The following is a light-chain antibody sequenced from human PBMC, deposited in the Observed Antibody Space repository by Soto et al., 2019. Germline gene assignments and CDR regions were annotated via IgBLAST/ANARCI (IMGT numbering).Light chain of an antibody. J-gene: IGKJ5*01. CDR1: QSLDNNY. V-gene: IGKV3-20*01. CDR3: QQYGSSIT. Sequence: EIVLTQSPGTLSLSPWERATLSCRTSQSLDNNYLAWYQQKPGQAPRLLIYGTSNRATGIPERFSGSWSATDFTLTISRLEPEDFAVYYCQQYGSSITFGQGTRLEIK. CDR2: GTS.